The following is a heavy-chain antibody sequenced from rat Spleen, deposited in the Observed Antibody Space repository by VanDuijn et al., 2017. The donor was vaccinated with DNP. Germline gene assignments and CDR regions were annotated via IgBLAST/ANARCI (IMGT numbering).Heavy chain of an antibody. D-gene: IGHD1-6*01. Sequence: EVQLVESGGGLVQPGGSLKLSCVASGFTFSDYNMAWVRQAPTKGLEWVASISPSGGSTYYRDSVKGRFTISRENAKSTLYLQMDSLRSEDTATYYCATHESILPHYWGQGVMVTVSS. V-gene: IGHV5-25*01. CDR2: ISPSGGST. J-gene: IGHJ2*01. CDR1: GFTFSDYN. CDR3: ATHESILPHY.